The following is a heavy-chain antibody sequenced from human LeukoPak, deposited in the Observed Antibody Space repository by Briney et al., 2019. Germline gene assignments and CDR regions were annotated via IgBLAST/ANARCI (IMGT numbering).Heavy chain of an antibody. CDR1: GGSFSGYY. V-gene: IGHV4-34*01. D-gene: IGHD2-2*01. J-gene: IGHJ5*02. CDR2: INHSGST. Sequence: SETLSLTCADYGGSFSGYYWSWIRQPPGKGLEWIGEINHSGSTNYNPSLKSRVTISVDTSKNQFSLKLSSVTAADTAVYYCARGFYCSSTSCWFDPWGQGTLVTVSS. CDR3: ARGFYCSSTSCWFDP.